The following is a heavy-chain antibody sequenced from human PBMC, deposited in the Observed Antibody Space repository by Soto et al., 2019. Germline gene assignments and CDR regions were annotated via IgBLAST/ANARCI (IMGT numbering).Heavy chain of an antibody. Sequence: NLSLTCSVPSASMNSGGYSWSWILHHPGKGLEWIGYIYSNVDTYYNPSLKSRVTISVDTSKNQFSLNLTSVTAADTAVYYCARRGGISFGYYYYAREVWGQGTTVNRSS. CDR1: SASMNSGGYS. V-gene: IGHV4-31*03. CDR2: IYSNVDT. D-gene: IGHD6-6*01. CDR3: ARRGGISFGYYYYAREV. J-gene: IGHJ6*02.